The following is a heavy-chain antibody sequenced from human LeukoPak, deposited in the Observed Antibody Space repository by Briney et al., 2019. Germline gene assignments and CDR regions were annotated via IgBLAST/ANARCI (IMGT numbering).Heavy chain of an antibody. Sequence: PSETLSLTCTVSGGSISSSSYYWGWIRQPPGKGLEWIGSIYYSGSTYYNPSLKSRVTISVDTSKNQFSLKLSSVTAADTAVYYCARLAVVAASDAFDIWGQGTMVTVSS. J-gene: IGHJ3*02. CDR2: IYYSGST. D-gene: IGHD2-15*01. CDR1: GGSISSSSYY. CDR3: ARLAVVAASDAFDI. V-gene: IGHV4-39*07.